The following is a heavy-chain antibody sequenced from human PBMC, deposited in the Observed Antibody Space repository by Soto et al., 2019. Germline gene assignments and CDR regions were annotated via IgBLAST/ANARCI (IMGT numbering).Heavy chain of an antibody. D-gene: IGHD3-10*01. V-gene: IGHV5-51*03. CDR1: GYMFADYW. CDR3: ARAQVLGSRYLGGDV. J-gene: IGHJ6*02. Sequence: EVQLVQSGAEVKKPGESLKISCKTSGYMFADYWIDWVRQMPGKGLEWVGIIYPGDSDTVYSPSFQGHVTISVDKSTSTTYLQWSSLKASDTATYYCARAQVLGSRYLGGDVWGQGTTVNVSS. CDR2: IYPGDSDT.